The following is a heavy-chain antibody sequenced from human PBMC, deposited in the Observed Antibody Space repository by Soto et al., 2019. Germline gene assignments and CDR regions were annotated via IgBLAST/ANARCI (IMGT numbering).Heavy chain of an antibody. J-gene: IGHJ6*02. CDR2: IFYTGST. Sequence: QVQLQESGPGLVKPSQTLSLTCTVSGGSISSGDYYWSWIRQSPGTGLEWIGYIFYTGSTYYNPSLRSRLAISVDTSKNQFSLKLSSVTAADAAVYYCAREPLKWYDMDVWGQGTTVTVSS. V-gene: IGHV4-30-4*01. D-gene: IGHD1-26*01. CDR3: AREPLKWYDMDV. CDR1: GGSISSGDYY.